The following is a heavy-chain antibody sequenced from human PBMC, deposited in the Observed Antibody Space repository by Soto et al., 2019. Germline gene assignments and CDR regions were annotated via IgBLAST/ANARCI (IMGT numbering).Heavy chain of an antibody. V-gene: IGHV3-7*01. Sequence: EVHMVESGGGLVQPGGSLRLSCTASGFTFSDYWMTWVRQAPGKGLEWVASIKKDGSEQSFVDSVKGRFTISRDNAKNSLSLHMSSLRDEDTAGYYCVRRAAVVGLDYWGQGTLVTVSS. D-gene: IGHD6-13*01. CDR1: GFTFSDYW. CDR3: VRRAAVVGLDY. J-gene: IGHJ4*02. CDR2: IKKDGSEQ.